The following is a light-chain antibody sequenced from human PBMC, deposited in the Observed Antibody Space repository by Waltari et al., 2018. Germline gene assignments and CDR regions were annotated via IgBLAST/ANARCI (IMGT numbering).Light chain of an antibody. CDR2: GAS. Sequence: EIVMTQSRATLSVSPGERATLYCRASQSVRSNLAWYQQKPGQAPSLLIYGASTRATGIPARFSGSGSGTEFTLTISSVQSEDFAVYYCQQYNNWPEWTFGQGTKVEIK. CDR1: QSVRSN. J-gene: IGKJ1*01. V-gene: IGKV3-15*01. CDR3: QQYNNWPEWT.